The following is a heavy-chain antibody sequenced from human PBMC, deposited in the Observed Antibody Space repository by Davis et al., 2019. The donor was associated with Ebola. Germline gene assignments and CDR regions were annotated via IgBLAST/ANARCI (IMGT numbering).Heavy chain of an antibody. CDR3: VKAAEKGEFSTSLYFYFGLDV. D-gene: IGHD3-3*02. J-gene: IGHJ6*02. V-gene: IGHV3-23*01. CDR2: ISSSGDNT. CDR1: GFRFSDYA. Sequence: PGGSLRLSCAASGFRFSDYAMNWVRQAPGKGLEWVSGISSSGDNTYYADSVMGRFTMSRDNGANTLFLHLSGLTVDDTAIYYCVKAAEKGEFSTSLYFYFGLDVWGQGTTVTVSS.